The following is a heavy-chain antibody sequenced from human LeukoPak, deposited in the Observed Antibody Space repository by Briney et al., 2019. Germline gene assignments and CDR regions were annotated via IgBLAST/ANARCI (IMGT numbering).Heavy chain of an antibody. CDR3: ARDVMVRGVISYYYGMDV. V-gene: IGHV4-59*01. CDR2: IYYSGST. Sequence: PSEALSLTCTVSGGSISSYYWSWIRQPPGKGLEWIGYIYYSGSTNYNPSLKSRVTISVDTSKNQFSLKLSSVTAADTAVYYCARDVMVRGVISYYYGMDVWGQGTTVTVSS. D-gene: IGHD3-10*01. J-gene: IGHJ6*02. CDR1: GGSISSYY.